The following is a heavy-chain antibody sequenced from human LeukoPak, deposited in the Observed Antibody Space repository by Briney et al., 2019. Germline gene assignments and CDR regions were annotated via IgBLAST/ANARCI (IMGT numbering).Heavy chain of an antibody. V-gene: IGHV4-39*07. CDR3: ASIVRDSGWYRSQKKNRNKSPGDY. CDR2: IYYSGST. J-gene: IGHJ4*02. D-gene: IGHD6-19*01. Sequence: SETLSLTCTVSGGSVSSSDYYWGWIRQPPGKGLEWIGSIYYSGSTNYNPSLKSRVTISVDTSKYQFSLKLSSVTAADTAVYYCASIVRDSGWYRSQKKNRNKSPGDYWGQGTLVTVSS. CDR1: GGSVSSSDYY.